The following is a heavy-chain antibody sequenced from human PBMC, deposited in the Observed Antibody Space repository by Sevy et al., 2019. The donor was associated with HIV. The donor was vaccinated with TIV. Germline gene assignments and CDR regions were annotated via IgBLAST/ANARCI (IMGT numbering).Heavy chain of an antibody. J-gene: IGHJ6*02. CDR3: AKDIRIYGAYYYYYGMDV. Sequence: GGSLRLSCAASGFTFSSYAMSWVRQAPGKGLEWVSAISGSGGSTYYADSVKGRFTISRDNSKNTRYLQMNSLRAEDTAVYYCAKDIRIYGAYYYYYGMDVWGQGTTVTVSS. D-gene: IGHD5-12*01. CDR2: ISGSGGST. CDR1: GFTFSSYA. V-gene: IGHV3-23*01.